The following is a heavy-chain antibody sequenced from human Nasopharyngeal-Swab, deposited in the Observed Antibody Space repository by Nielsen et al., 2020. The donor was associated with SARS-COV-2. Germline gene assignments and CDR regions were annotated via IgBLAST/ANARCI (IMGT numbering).Heavy chain of an antibody. J-gene: IGHJ6*02. D-gene: IGHD3-10*01. CDR2: IYYSGST. Sequence: RQAPGKGLEWIGYIYYSGSTNYNPSLKSRVTISVDTSKNQFSLKLSSVTAADTAVYYCARVAPLSTMVRGVHYGMDVWGQGTTVTVSS. V-gene: IGHV4-59*01. CDR3: ARVAPLSTMVRGVHYGMDV.